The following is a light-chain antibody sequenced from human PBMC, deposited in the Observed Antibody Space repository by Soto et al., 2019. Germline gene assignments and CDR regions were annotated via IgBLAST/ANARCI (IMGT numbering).Light chain of an antibody. CDR3: KQYGGSPIT. V-gene: IGKV3-20*01. Sequence: EVVLTQSPATLSLSPGERATLSCRASQSVSRHLAWYQQRPGQSPRLLISGASMRASGVPVRFIGSGSGTDFTLTITRLEPEDFAVYYCKQYGGSPITFGLGTRLEIK. J-gene: IGKJ5*01. CDR1: QSVSRH. CDR2: GAS.